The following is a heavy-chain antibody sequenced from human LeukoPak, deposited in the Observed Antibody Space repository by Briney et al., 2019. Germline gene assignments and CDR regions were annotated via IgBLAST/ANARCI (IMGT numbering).Heavy chain of an antibody. CDR3: ARPAGGRPHVAFDI. J-gene: IGHJ3*02. Sequence: GPVKVSCKASGYTFTSYYMHWVRQAPGQGLEWMGIINPSGGSTAYAQKFQGRVTMTRDTSTSTVYMELSSLRSEDTAVYYCARPAGGRPHVAFDIWGQGTMVTVSS. V-gene: IGHV1-46*01. D-gene: IGHD3-10*01. CDR1: GYTFTSYY. CDR2: INPSGGST.